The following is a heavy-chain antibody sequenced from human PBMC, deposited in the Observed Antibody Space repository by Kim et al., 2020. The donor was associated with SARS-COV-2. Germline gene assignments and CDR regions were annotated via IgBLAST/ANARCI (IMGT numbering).Heavy chain of an antibody. V-gene: IGHV3-9*01. J-gene: IGHJ4*02. D-gene: IGHD3-10*01. CDR3: AIPADGDSAYFDY. Sequence: GYAATGKGRLPTSRDNAKNSLYLQMNSLRAEDTALYYCAIPADGDSAYFDYWGQGTLVTVSS.